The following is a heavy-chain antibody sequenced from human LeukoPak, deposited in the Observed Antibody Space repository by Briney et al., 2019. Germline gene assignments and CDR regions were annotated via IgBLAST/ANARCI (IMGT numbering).Heavy chain of an antibody. CDR1: GFTFSNYA. D-gene: IGHD3-3*01. J-gene: IGHJ6*03. Sequence: GGSLRLSCAASGFTFSNYAMSWVRQAPGKGLECVSVISGSGGSTYYADSVKGRFTISRDNPKNTLYLQMNSLRAEDTAVYYCAKEAHQSYYDFWSGYYTAYYHYYMDVWGKGTTVTVSS. V-gene: IGHV3-23*01. CDR2: ISGSGGST. CDR3: AKEAHQSYYDFWSGYYTAYYHYYMDV.